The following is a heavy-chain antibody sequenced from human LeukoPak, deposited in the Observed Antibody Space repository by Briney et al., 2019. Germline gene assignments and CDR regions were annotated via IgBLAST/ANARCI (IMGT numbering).Heavy chain of an antibody. J-gene: IGHJ6*03. CDR2: ISFDGVNT. CDR1: GFTFSRYG. D-gene: IGHD2-2*01. V-gene: IGHV3-30*19. CDR3: ARGQGYESYYYMDV. Sequence: GGSLRLSCAAFGFTFSRYGMHWVRQAPGKGLEWVAVISFDGVNTFYADSVKGRFTISRDNSNNTVYLQMNNLRPEDTAVFYCARGQGYESYYYMDVWGKGTTVSVSS.